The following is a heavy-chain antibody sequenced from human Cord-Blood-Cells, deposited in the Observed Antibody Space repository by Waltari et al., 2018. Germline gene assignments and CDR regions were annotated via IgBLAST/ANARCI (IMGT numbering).Heavy chain of an antibody. Sequence: QVQLVQSGAEVKKPGASVKVSCTGSGYTFTGYSLHWVRQAPGQGLEWMGWINPNSGGTNYAQKFQGRVTMTRDTSISTAYMELSRLRSDDTAVYYCARARTTGTTPNLGYWGQGTLVTVSS. CDR3: ARARTTGTTPNLGY. V-gene: IGHV1-2*02. D-gene: IGHD1-1*01. CDR2: INPNSGGT. J-gene: IGHJ4*02. CDR1: GYTFTGYS.